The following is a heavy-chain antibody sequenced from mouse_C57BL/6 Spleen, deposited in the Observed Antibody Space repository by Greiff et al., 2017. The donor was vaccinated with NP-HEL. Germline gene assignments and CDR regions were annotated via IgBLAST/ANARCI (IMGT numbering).Heavy chain of an antibody. CDR2: IHPSDSDT. CDR3: AMGLFITTGGGAMDY. Sequence: QVQLQQPGAELVKPGASVKVSCKASGYTFTSYWMHWVKQRPGQGLEWIGRIHPSDSDTNYNQKFKGKATLTVDKSSSTAYMQLSSLTSEDSAVYDCAMGLFITTGGGAMDYWGQRTSVTVSS. J-gene: IGHJ4*01. CDR1: GYTFTSYW. D-gene: IGHD1-1*01. V-gene: IGHV1-74*01.